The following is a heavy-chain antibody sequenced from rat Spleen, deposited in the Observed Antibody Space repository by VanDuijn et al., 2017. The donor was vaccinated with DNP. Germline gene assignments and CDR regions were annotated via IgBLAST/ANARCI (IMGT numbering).Heavy chain of an antibody. CDR2: ISPSGGST. D-gene: IGHD1-4*01. V-gene: IGHV5-19*01. CDR1: GFTFSNSG. CDR3: ARIYPGRTYDY. Sequence: EVQLVESGGGLVQPGGSLKLSCTASGFTFSNSGMHWIRQAPTKGLEWVASISPSGGSTYYGDSVKGRFTISRENAKNTQYLQMDSLRSEDTATYYCARIYPGRTYDYWGQGVMVTVSS. J-gene: IGHJ2*01.